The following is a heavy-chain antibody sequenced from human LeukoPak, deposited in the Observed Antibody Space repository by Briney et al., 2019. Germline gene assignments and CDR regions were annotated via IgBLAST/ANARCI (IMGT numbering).Heavy chain of an antibody. J-gene: IGHJ4*02. CDR3: AKGSCSSTSCPLDY. CDR2: ISWNSGSI. Sequence: GGSLRLSCAASGFTFDDSAMHWVRQAPGKGLEWVSGISWNSGSIGYADSVKGRFTISRDNAKNSLYLQMNSLRAEDMALYYCAKGSCSSTSCPLDYWGQGTLVTVSS. D-gene: IGHD2-2*01. V-gene: IGHV3-9*03. CDR1: GFTFDDSA.